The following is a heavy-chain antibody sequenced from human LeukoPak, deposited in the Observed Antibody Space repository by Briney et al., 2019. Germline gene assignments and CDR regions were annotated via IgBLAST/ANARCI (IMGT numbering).Heavy chain of an antibody. CDR3: AKDPEYGDYSYPNWFDP. J-gene: IGHJ5*02. Sequence: PGGSLRLSCAASGFTFSSYAMHWVRQAPGKGLEWVAFIHYDGSNNYYADSVKGRFTISRDNSKNTLYLQMNSLRAEDTAVYYCAKDPEYGDYSYPNWFDPWGQGTLVTVSS. V-gene: IGHV3-30*02. D-gene: IGHD4-17*01. CDR2: IHYDGSNN. CDR1: GFTFSSYA.